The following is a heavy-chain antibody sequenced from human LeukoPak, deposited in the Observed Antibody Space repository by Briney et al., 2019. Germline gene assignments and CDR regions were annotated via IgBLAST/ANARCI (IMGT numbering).Heavy chain of an antibody. Sequence: PGRSLRLSCAASGFTFDDYAMHWVRQAPGKGLEWASGITWNSGSIAYADSVKGRFTISRDNAKNSLYLQMNSLRAGDTALYYCAKDRSGSYYDAFNMWGQGTMVTVSS. J-gene: IGHJ3*02. CDR3: AKDRSGSYYDAFNM. V-gene: IGHV3-9*01. CDR1: GFTFDDYA. D-gene: IGHD1-26*01. CDR2: ITWNSGSI.